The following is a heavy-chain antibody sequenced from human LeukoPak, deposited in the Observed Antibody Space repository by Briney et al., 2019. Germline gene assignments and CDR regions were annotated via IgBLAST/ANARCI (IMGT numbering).Heavy chain of an antibody. Sequence: PGGSLRLSCAASGFTVSSNYMSWVRQAPGKGLEWVSVIYSGGSTYYADSVKGRFTISRDNSKNPVYLQMNSLRAEDTAVYYCARHGSITMVRGRLRYYYMDVWGKGTTVTISS. CDR2: IYSGGST. J-gene: IGHJ6*03. V-gene: IGHV3-53*01. D-gene: IGHD3-10*01. CDR1: GFTVSSNY. CDR3: ARHGSITMVRGRLRYYYMDV.